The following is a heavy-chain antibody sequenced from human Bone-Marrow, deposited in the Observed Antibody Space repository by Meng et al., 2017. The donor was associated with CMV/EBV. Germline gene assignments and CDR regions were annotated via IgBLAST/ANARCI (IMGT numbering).Heavy chain of an antibody. CDR2: INSGSTSI. D-gene: IGHD4-17*01. CDR3: ASLGFWDYGRLDY. CDR1: GSTFNYYN. J-gene: IGHJ4*02. V-gene: IGHV3-21*01. Sequence: GESLKISCAASGSTFNYYNMNWVRRAPGKGLEWVSSINSGSTSIYYADSVKGRFTISRDNAKNSLYLQMNSLTADDTAVYYCASLGFWDYGRLDYWGQGTLVTVSS.